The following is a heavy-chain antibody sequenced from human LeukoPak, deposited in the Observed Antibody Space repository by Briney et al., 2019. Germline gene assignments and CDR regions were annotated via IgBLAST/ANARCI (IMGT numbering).Heavy chain of an antibody. V-gene: IGHV5-51*01. CDR2: IYFGDCDT. J-gene: IGHJ4*02. Sequence: GESLKISCKASGNNYWIAWVRQMPGKGLEWLGIIYFGDCDTRYSPSFQGRLTISVDKSISTAYLQLSSLKASDTAIYFCGRHSYGLDYWGQGTLVTVSS. CDR3: GRHSYGLDY. D-gene: IGHD2-8*01. CDR1: GNNYW.